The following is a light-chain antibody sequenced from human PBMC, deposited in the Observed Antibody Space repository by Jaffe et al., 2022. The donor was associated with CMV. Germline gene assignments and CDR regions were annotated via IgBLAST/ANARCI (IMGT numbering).Light chain of an antibody. Sequence: QSVLTQPPSTSGTPGQRVPISCSGSRSNIGSNTVSWYQQLPGTAPKLLIYNNNERPSGVPDRFSGSKSGTSASLAISGLQSEDEADYYCAAWDNSLSGVVFGGGTKLTVL. CDR2: NNN. CDR1: RSNIGSNT. CDR3: AAWDNSLSGVV. J-gene: IGLJ2*01. V-gene: IGLV1-44*01.